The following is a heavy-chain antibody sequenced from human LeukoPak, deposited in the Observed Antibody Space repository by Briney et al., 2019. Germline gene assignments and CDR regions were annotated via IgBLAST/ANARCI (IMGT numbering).Heavy chain of an antibody. CDR2: IYYSGST. CDR3: ATQPGFMITSF. D-gene: IGHD3-16*01. Sequence: PSETLSLTCTVSGGSISSSSYYWGWIRQPPGKGLEWIGSIYYSGSTYYNPSLKSRVTISVDTSKNQFSLKLSSVTAADTAVYYCATQPGFMITSFWGQGTLVTVSS. J-gene: IGHJ4*02. CDR1: GGSISSSSYY. V-gene: IGHV4-39*07.